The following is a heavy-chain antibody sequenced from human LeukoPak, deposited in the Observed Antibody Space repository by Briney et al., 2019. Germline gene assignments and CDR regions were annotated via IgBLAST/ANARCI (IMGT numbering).Heavy chain of an antibody. Sequence: PGGSLRLSCAASGFTFSSYSMNWVRQAPGKGLGWVSSISSSSSYIYYADSVKGRFTISRDNAKNSLYLQMNSLRAEDTAVYYCARDHSSSCSDYWGQGTLVTVSS. J-gene: IGHJ4*02. D-gene: IGHD6-6*01. V-gene: IGHV3-21*01. CDR3: ARDHSSSCSDY. CDR2: ISSSSSYI. CDR1: GFTFSSYS.